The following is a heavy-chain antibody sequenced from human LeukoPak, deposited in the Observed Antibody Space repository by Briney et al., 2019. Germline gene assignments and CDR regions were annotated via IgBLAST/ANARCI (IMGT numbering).Heavy chain of an antibody. CDR1: GGSISSYY. V-gene: IGHV4-59*08. CDR3: ATNYYDTRKPWD. CDR2: IYYTGGT. Sequence: SETLSLTCTVSGGSISSYYWSWIRQPPGKGLEWIGYIYYTGGTNYNPSLKSRVTISVDTSKNQFSLKLSSVTAADTAVYFCATNYYDTRKPWDWGQGTLVTVSS. J-gene: IGHJ4*02. D-gene: IGHD3-22*01.